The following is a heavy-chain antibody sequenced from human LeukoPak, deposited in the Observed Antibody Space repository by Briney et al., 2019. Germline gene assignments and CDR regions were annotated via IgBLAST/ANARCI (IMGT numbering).Heavy chain of an antibody. Sequence: SETLSLTCTVSGGSISSSSYYWGWIREPPGKGLEWIGSIYYSGSTYYNSSLKSRVTISVDTSKNQFSLQLSSVTTAATAGYYCARGTRYCSSKRGGYYYYYYMDVWGKGTTVTVSS. V-gene: IGHV4-39*07. CDR1: GGSISSSSYY. J-gene: IGHJ6*03. D-gene: IGHD6-13*01. CDR2: IYYSGST. CDR3: ARGTRYCSSKRGGYYYYYYMDV.